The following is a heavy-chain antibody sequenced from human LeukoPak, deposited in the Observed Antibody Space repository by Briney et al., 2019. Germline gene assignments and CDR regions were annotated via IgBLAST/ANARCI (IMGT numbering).Heavy chain of an antibody. CDR1: GSIFANAW. J-gene: IGHJ4*02. Sequence: PGGSLRLSCAVSGSIFANAWMSWVRQAPGKGLEWVGHIKRKIDGGTTDYAAPVKRRFTISRDDSKKTLYLQMNSLKIEDTAVYYWTAEPLVTGIWFYWGQGTLVTVSS. CDR3: TAEPLVTGIWFY. V-gene: IGHV3-15*01. CDR2: IKRKIDGGTT. D-gene: IGHD2-21*02.